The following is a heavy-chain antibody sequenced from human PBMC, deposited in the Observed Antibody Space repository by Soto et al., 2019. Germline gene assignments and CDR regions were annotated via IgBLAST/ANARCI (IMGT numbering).Heavy chain of an antibody. Sequence: QVQLQQWGAGLLKPSETLSLTCAVYGGSFSGYYWSWIRQPPGKGLEWIGEINHSGSTNSNPSLKSRVTVSVDTSKNHFSLRLISVTAADTAVYYFARGPYCSGGSCYSKWFDPWGQGTLVTVSS. CDR1: GGSFSGYY. CDR2: INHSGST. CDR3: ARGPYCSGGSCYSKWFDP. V-gene: IGHV4-34*01. D-gene: IGHD2-15*01. J-gene: IGHJ5*02.